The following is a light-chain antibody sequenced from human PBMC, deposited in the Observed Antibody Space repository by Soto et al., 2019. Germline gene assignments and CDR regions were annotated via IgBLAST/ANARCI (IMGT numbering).Light chain of an antibody. Sequence: DIQMTQSPSSLSASVEDRVIITCRASQSISNHLNWYQQKPGKAPKLLIYDASSLESGVPSRFSGSGSGPEFTLTISSLQPDDFATYYCQQYDSYSWTFGQGTKVDIK. V-gene: IGKV1-5*01. CDR3: QQYDSYSWT. CDR1: QSISNH. J-gene: IGKJ1*01. CDR2: DAS.